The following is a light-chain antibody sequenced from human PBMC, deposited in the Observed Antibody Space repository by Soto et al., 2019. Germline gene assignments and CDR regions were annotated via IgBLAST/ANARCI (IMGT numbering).Light chain of an antibody. CDR1: HSVSSD. V-gene: IGKV3-15*01. Sequence: EIVMTQSPATLSVPPGERATLSCRASHSVSSDLAWYQQKPGQAPRLLIYAASTRATGVPARFSGSGSGTEFTLTISSLQSEDFAVYYCQQYNNWPITFGQGTRLEIK. J-gene: IGKJ5*01. CDR2: AAS. CDR3: QQYNNWPIT.